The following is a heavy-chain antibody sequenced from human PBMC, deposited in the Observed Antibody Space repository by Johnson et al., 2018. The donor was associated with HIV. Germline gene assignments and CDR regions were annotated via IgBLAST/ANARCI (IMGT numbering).Heavy chain of an antibody. CDR1: GFTFSTYW. CDR2: LNSDGSRT. Sequence: VQLVESGGGLVKPGGSLRLSCAASGFTFSTYWMNWVRQAPGKGLVWVSRLNSDGSRTAYADSVKGRFTISRDNAKNTLYRQMNSRRAEDTAVYYCTRGRHSLDAFDVWGQGTMVTVSS. J-gene: IGHJ3*01. CDR3: TRGRHSLDAFDV. D-gene: IGHD2-21*01. V-gene: IGHV3-74*02.